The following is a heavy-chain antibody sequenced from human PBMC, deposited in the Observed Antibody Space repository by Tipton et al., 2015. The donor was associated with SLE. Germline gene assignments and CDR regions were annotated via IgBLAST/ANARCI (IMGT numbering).Heavy chain of an antibody. CDR3: ARSPSGVGASFRALDN. D-gene: IGHD1-26*01. Sequence: GSLRLSCAASGFTLSSDWMPWVRQVPGKGLVWVSRLESDGSSRDYADSVKGRFTISRDNARNTLYLQMNSLRVEDTAVYYCARSPSGVGASFRALDNWGQGTMVTVSS. J-gene: IGHJ3*02. CDR2: LESDGSSR. V-gene: IGHV3-74*01. CDR1: GFTLSSDW.